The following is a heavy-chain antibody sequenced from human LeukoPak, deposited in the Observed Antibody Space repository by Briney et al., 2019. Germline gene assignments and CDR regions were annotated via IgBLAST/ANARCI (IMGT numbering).Heavy chain of an antibody. CDR3: ARDSRVITFGGVIEPFDY. CDR2: IYYSGST. D-gene: IGHD3-16*02. J-gene: IGHJ4*02. V-gene: IGHV4-30-4*01. CDR1: GGSISSGDYY. Sequence: TASETLSLTCTASGGSISSGDYYWSWIRQPPGKGLEWIGYIYYSGSTYYNPSLKSRVTISVDTSKNQFSLKLSSVTAADTAVYYCARDSRVITFGGVIEPFDYWGQGTLVTVSS.